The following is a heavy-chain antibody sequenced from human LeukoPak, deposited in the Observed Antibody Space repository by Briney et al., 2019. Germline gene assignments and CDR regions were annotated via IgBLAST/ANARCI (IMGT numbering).Heavy chain of an antibody. CDR1: GFTFSSYE. V-gene: IGHV3-48*03. CDR3: ARYYYGSGRYFDY. CDR2: ISGSGSTI. Sequence: SGGSLRLSCLVSGFTFSSYEMNWVRQAPGKGLEWVSYISGSGSTIYYADSVKGRFTISRDSAKNSLYLQMNSLRPEDTAFYYCARYYYGSGRYFDYWGQGTLVTVSS. J-gene: IGHJ4*02. D-gene: IGHD3-10*01.